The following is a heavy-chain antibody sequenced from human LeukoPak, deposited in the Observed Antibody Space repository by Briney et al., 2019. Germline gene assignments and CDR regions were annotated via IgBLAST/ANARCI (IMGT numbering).Heavy chain of an antibody. Sequence: GGSLRLSCAASGFTFSSYWMHWVRQAPGKGLVWVSRINTDGSSTSYADSVKGRFTISRDNAKNTLYLQMNSLRAEDTAVYYCARDQYDFWSGYSPLDYWGQGTLVTVSS. CDR3: ARDQYDFWSGYSPLDY. V-gene: IGHV3-74*01. CDR1: GFTFSSYW. J-gene: IGHJ4*02. D-gene: IGHD3-3*01. CDR2: INTDGSST.